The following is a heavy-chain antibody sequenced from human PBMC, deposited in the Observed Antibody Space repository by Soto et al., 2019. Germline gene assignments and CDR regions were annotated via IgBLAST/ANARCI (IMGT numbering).Heavy chain of an antibody. CDR3: AGADRENYVYAMDV. D-gene: IGHD1-26*01. Sequence: QVQLVQSGAEVKMPGSSVRVSCKASGGSFSKYGISWVRQAPGQGLEWMGGIIPMFGIGNYAEKFLGRVTITADEYTSTSQKELSSLRSDDTAVYFYAGADRENYVYAMDVWGQGTKVTVS. V-gene: IGHV1-69*01. J-gene: IGHJ6*01. CDR1: GGSFSKYG. CDR2: IIPMFGIG.